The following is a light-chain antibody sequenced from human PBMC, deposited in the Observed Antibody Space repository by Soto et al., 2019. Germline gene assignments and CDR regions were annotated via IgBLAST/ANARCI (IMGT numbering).Light chain of an antibody. V-gene: IGKV4-1*01. J-gene: IGKJ2*01. CDR1: QSVLYSSNNRDS. CDR3: QQYYSTMYT. Sequence: DIVLTQSPDSMAVSLGERATINCKSSQSVLYSSNNRDSLAWYQQKPGLPPKLLIYCASIRASGVPDRFSGGESGTDFTLTSSSLQAEDVAVYYCQQYYSTMYTFGQGTKLEIK. CDR2: CAS.